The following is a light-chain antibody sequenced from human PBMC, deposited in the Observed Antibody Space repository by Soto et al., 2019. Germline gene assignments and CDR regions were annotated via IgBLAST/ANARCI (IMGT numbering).Light chain of an antibody. CDR3: VSFAGGTYV. Sequence: QSALTQPASVSGSPGQSITISCTGSGSDIGAYNFVSWYQQHPGKAPKLMVYDVNRRPPGVPDRFFGSKSGNTASLTVSGLQAEDEADYYCVSFAGGTYVFGTGTKVTVL. V-gene: IGLV2-8*01. CDR1: GSDIGAYNF. CDR2: DVN. J-gene: IGLJ1*01.